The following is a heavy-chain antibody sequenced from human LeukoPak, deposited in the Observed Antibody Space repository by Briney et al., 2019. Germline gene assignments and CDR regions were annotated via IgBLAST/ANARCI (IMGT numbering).Heavy chain of an antibody. CDR2: IHYSGST. D-gene: IGHD2-15*01. Sequence: PSETLSLTCTVSGGSISSYHWIWIRQPPGKGLEWIGYIHYSGSTNYNPSLKSRVTTSVDTSKNQFSLKLSSVTAADTAVYYCARGGWRLDYWGQGTLVTVSS. CDR1: GGSISSYH. CDR3: ARGGWRLDY. V-gene: IGHV4-59*01. J-gene: IGHJ4*02.